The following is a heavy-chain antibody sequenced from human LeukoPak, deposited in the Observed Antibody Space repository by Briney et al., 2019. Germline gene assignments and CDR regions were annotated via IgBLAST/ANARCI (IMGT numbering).Heavy chain of an antibody. CDR3: ARETVTNHDAFDI. CDR2: ISHDGSNT. J-gene: IGHJ3*02. CDR1: GFTLESYW. V-gene: IGHV3-30-3*01. D-gene: IGHD4-11*01. Sequence: PGGSLRLSCAASGFTLESYWMTWVRQAPGKGLKWVAVISHDGSNTYYGDSVKGRFTISRDNSKNTLDLQMNSLRAEDTAVYYCARETVTNHDAFDIWGQGAMVTVSS.